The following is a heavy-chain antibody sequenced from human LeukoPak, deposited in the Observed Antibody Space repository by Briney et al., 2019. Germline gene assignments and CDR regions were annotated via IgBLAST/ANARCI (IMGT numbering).Heavy chain of an antibody. CDR2: IHYSGST. J-gene: IGHJ3*02. CDR3: ARNQWLAHDVFNI. V-gene: IGHV4-59*01. D-gene: IGHD6-19*01. CDR1: GGSISNSY. Sequence: PSETLSLTCTVSGGSISNSYWSWIRQPPGKGLEWIGYIHYSGSTNYNPPLKSRVTISLDTSQSQFSLRLTSVTAADTAVYYCARNQWLAHDVFNIWGQGTMVTVSS.